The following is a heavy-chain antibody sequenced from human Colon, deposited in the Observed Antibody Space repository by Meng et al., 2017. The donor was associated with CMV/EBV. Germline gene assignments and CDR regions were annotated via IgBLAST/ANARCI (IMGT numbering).Heavy chain of an antibody. V-gene: IGHV1-69*10. D-gene: IGHD3-10*01. CDR2: IIPIIGIP. Sequence: GGSFSTNSFSWVRQAPGQGLEWMGGIIPIIGIPKYAQKFQGRVTMTADKSTSTAYMELSSLKSEDTAMYYCAKAGGTDGAGTSRFDYWGQGTLVTVSS. CDR3: AKAGGTDGAGTSRFDY. J-gene: IGHJ4*02. CDR1: GGSFSTNS.